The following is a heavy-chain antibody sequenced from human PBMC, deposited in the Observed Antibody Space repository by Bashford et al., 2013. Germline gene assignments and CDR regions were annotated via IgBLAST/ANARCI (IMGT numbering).Heavy chain of an antibody. J-gene: IGHJ4*02. CDR2: MNPNNGYT. CDR3: ARGVAAGVDY. D-gene: IGHD6-19*01. Sequence: IVWVRQAPGQGPEWMGWMNPNNGYTDYAQKFQGRVTMTRDTSISTAYMELSSLTSEDTAVYYCARGVAAGVDYWGQGTQVTVSS. V-gene: IGHV1-8*01.